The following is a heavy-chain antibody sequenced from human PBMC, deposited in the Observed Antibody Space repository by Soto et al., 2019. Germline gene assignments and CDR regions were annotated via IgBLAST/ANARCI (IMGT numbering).Heavy chain of an antibody. V-gene: IGHV4-59*08. CDR3: ARRRPDYYYGMDV. J-gene: IGHJ6*02. CDR2: IYYSGST. CDR1: GGSISSYY. Sequence: SETLSLTCTVSGGSISSYYWSWIRQPPGKGLEWITYIYYSGSTNYNPSLKSRVTISVVTSKNQFSLKLSSVTAAETAVYYCARRRPDYYYGMDVLGQGTMVT.